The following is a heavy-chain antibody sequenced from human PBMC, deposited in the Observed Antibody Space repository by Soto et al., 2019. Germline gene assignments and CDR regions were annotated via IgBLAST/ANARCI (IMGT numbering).Heavy chain of an antibody. J-gene: IGHJ6*03. CDR3: AKASSLLWFGESPYYYYYMDV. V-gene: IGHV3-23*01. Sequence: EVQLLESGGGLVQPGGSLRLSCAASGFTFSSYAMSWVRQAPGKGLEWVSAISGSGGSTYYADSVKGRFTISRDNSENTLYLQMNSLRAEDTAVYYCAKASSLLWFGESPYYYYYMDVWGKGPRSPSP. CDR2: ISGSGGST. CDR1: GFTFSSYA. D-gene: IGHD3-10*01.